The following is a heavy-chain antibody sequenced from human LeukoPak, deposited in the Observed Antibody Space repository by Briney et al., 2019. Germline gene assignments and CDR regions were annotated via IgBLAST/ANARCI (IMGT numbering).Heavy chain of an antibody. CDR3: ARRFAPSRNDAFDI. CDR2: IDYSGST. V-gene: IGHV4-39*01. D-gene: IGHD3-10*01. J-gene: IGHJ3*02. CDR1: GGSINSSSYY. Sequence: SETLSLTCTVSGGSINSSSYYWGWIRQPPGKGLEWIGTIDYSGSTYYNPSLKSRVTISVDTSKNQFSLKLSSVTASDTAVYYCARRFAPSRNDAFDIWGQGTMLTVSS.